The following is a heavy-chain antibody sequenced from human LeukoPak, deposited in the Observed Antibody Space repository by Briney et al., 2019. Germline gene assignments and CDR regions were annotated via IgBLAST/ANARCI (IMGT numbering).Heavy chain of an antibody. CDR3: ARHFGGHTFGTTFDY. J-gene: IGHJ4*02. V-gene: IGHV4-59*08. Sequence: PSETLSLTCTVSGGSMSSHYWTWLRQPPGKGLEWIGYVYYSGSTYYNPSLKSRVTLSVDTSKNQVFLRLTSATAADTAVYYCARHFGGHTFGTTFDYWGQGTLVTVSS. CDR1: GGSMSSHY. D-gene: IGHD3-16*01. CDR2: VYYSGST.